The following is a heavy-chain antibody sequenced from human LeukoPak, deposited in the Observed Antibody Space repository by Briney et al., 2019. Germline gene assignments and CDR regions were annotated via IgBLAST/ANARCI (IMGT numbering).Heavy chain of an antibody. Sequence: PSGTLSLTCAVSGGSISSTNWWWSWVRQPPGKGLEWIGEIYHSVSTDYNPSLKSRVTISVDISKNQFSLRLSSVTAADTAVYYCARQGAAKWQRYIDLWGRGTLVSVSS. CDR2: IYHSVST. CDR1: GGSISSTNW. V-gene: IGHV4-4*02. J-gene: IGHJ2*01. CDR3: ARQGAAKWQRYIDL. D-gene: IGHD6-25*01.